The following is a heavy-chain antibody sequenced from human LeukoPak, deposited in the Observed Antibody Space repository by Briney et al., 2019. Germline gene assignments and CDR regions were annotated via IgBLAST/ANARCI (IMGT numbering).Heavy chain of an antibody. V-gene: IGHV1-2*02. Sequence: ASVKVSCKASGYTFSGYYMHWVRQAPGQGLEWMGWINGDSETKYAQKIQGRGTMTRDTSINTAYMDLSGLRSDDAAVYYCARERDSSNYSSLDPWGQGTLVTVSS. CDR2: INGDSET. D-gene: IGHD3-22*01. J-gene: IGHJ5*02. CDR3: ARERDSSNYSSLDP. CDR1: GYTFSGYY.